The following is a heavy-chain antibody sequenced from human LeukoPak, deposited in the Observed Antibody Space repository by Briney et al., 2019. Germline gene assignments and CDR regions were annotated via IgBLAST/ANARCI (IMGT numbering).Heavy chain of an antibody. J-gene: IGHJ4*02. Sequence: PGGSLRLSCAASGFTVSSNYMSWVRQAPGKGLEWVSVIYSGGSTYYADSAKGRFTISRDNSKNTLYLQMNSLRAEDTAVYYCAKEVPYTGDGTGYYYPRYFDYWGQGTLVTVSS. CDR1: GFTVSSNY. CDR3: AKEVPYTGDGTGYYYPRYFDY. D-gene: IGHD3-22*01. CDR2: IYSGGST. V-gene: IGHV3-66*01.